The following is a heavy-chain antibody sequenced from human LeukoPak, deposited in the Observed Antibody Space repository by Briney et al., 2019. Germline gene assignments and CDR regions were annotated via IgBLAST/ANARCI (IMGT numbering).Heavy chain of an antibody. CDR3: ARGDYVWGSYRSILFDY. J-gene: IGHJ4*02. CDR1: GGSISSSSYY. Sequence: SETLSLTCTVSGGSISSSSYYWGWIRQPPGKGLEWIGSIYYSGSTYYNPSLKSRVTISVDTSKNQFSLKLSSVTAADTAVYYCARGDYVWGSYRSILFDYWGQGTLVTVSS. D-gene: IGHD3-16*02. CDR2: IYYSGST. V-gene: IGHV4-39*07.